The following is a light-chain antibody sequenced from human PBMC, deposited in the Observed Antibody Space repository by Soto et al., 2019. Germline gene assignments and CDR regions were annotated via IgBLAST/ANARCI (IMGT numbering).Light chain of an antibody. CDR1: HNGIGTYDY. CDR3: SSFTSNRIYV. CDR2: GVT. J-gene: IGLJ1*01. Sequence: QSALTQPTSVSGSPGQSITISCTGNHNGIGTYDYVSWYQQHPGRAPRLLIHGVTTRPSGISDRFSASKSGLTASLTISGLQPEDEADYYCSSFTSNRIYVFGPGTK. V-gene: IGLV2-14*03.